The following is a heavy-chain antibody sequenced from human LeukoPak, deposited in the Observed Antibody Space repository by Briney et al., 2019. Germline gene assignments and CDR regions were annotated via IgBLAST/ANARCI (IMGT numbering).Heavy chain of an antibody. CDR1: GYVFFGYY. V-gene: IGHV1-2*02. CDR3: ARDPNWGWRGYFDY. CDR2: INANSGGT. D-gene: IGHD7-27*01. J-gene: IGHJ4*02. Sequence: ASVKVSCKASGYVFFGYYIHWGRQAPGHGLEWMGWINANSGGTEYAQKFQGRVTMSRDASINTAYMELSRLRLDDTAVNYCARDPNWGWRGYFDYWGQGTLVTVSS.